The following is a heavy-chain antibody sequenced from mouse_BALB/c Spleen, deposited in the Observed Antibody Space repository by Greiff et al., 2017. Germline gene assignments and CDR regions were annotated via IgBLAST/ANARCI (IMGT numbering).Heavy chain of an antibody. Sequence: EVKLMESGGGLVQPGGSLKLSCAASGFTFSSYTMSWVRQTPEKRLEWVAYISNGGGSTYYPDTVKGRFTISRDNAKNTLYLQMSSLKSEDTAMYYCAGDLFAYWGQGTLVTVSA. CDR1: GFTFSSYT. CDR3: AGDLFAY. V-gene: IGHV5-12-2*01. J-gene: IGHJ3*01. CDR2: ISNGGGST.